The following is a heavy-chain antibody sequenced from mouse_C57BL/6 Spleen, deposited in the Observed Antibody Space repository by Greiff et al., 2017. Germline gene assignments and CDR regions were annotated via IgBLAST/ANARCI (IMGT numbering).Heavy chain of an antibody. CDR3: ARSPVVEAYY. Sequence: QVQLQQPGAELVKPGASVKLSCKASGYTFNSYWMQWVKQRPGQGLEWIGEIDPSDRYTNYNQKFKGKATLTVDTSSSTAYMQLSSLTSEDSAVYYCARSPVVEAYYWGQGTSVTVSS. D-gene: IGHD1-1*01. V-gene: IGHV1-50*01. CDR1: GYTFNSYW. CDR2: IDPSDRYT. J-gene: IGHJ4*01.